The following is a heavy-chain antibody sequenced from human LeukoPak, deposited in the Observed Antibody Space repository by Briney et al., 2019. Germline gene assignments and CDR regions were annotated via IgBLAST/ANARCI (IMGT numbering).Heavy chain of an antibody. CDR3: ARGRLLWFGELLSDYYYYGMDV. Sequence: ASVKVSCKASGYTFTSYDINWVRQATGRGLEWMGWMNPNSGNTGYAQKFQGRVTMTRNTSISTAYMELSSLRSEDTAVYYCARGRLLWFGELLSDYYYYGMDVWGQGTTVTVSS. J-gene: IGHJ6*02. CDR2: MNPNSGNT. D-gene: IGHD3-10*01. V-gene: IGHV1-8*01. CDR1: GYTFTSYD.